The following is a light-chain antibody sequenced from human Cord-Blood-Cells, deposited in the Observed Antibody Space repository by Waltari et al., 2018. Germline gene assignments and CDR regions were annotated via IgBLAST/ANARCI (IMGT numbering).Light chain of an antibody. CDR3: QQSYSTPWT. J-gene: IGKJ1*01. V-gene: IGKV1-39*01. CDR1: QSISSY. CDR2: AAS. Sequence: LSASVGDRVTITCRASQSISSYLNWYQQKPGKAPKLLIYAASSLQSGVPSRFSGSGSGTDFTLTISSLQPEDFATYYCQQSYSTPWTFGQGTKVEIK.